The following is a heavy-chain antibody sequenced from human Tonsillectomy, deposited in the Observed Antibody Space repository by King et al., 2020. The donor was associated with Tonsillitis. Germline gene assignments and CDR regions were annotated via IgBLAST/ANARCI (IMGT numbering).Heavy chain of an antibody. D-gene: IGHD5-18*01. CDR2: IYYSGST. Sequence: QLQESGPGLVKPSETLSLTCTVSGGSISSYYWSWIRQPPGKGLEWMGYIYYSGSTNYNPSLKSRVTISVDTSKNQFSLKLSSVTAADTAVYYCARHPGYSYGYDYWGQGTLVTVSS. CDR1: GGSISSYY. V-gene: IGHV4-59*08. J-gene: IGHJ4*02. CDR3: ARHPGYSYGYDY.